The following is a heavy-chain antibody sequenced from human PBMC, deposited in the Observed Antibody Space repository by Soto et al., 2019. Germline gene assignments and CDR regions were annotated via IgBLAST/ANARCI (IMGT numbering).Heavy chain of an antibody. CDR2: INPNSGGT. CDR1: GYTFTGYY. CDR3: AREFRMVRGVIKYYYYYGMDV. V-gene: IGHV1-2*04. Sequence: ASVKVSCKASGYTFTGYYMHWVRQAPGQGLGWMGWINPNSGGTNYAQKFQGWVTMTRHTSISAAYMELSRLRSDDTAVYYCAREFRMVRGVIKYYYYYGMDVWGQGTTVTVSS. J-gene: IGHJ6*02. D-gene: IGHD3-10*01.